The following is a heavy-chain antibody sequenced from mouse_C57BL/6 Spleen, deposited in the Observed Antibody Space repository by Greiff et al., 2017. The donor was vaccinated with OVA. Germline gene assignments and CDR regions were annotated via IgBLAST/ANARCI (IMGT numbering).Heavy chain of an antibody. V-gene: IGHV6-3*01. CDR1: GFTFSNYW. J-gene: IGHJ3*01. Sequence: EVKVVESGGGLVQPGGSMKLSCVASGFTFSNYWMNWVRQSPEKGLEWVAQIRLKSDNYATHYAESVKGRFTISRDGSKSSGYLQMNNVRAEDTRIYYCTRRFAYWGQGTLVTVSA. CDR3: TRRFAY. CDR2: IRLKSDNYAT.